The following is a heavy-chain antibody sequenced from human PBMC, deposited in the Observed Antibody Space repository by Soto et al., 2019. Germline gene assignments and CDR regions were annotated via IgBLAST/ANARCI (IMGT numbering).Heavy chain of an antibody. CDR1: GITFSSYA. CDR3: AKAPDGWLANFFDY. V-gene: IGHV3-23*01. D-gene: IGHD6-19*01. J-gene: IGHJ4*02. Sequence: LRLSCAASGITFSSYAMNWVRQAPGKGLEWVSAISGTGGSTYYADSVKGRFTISRDNSKNTLSLQMNSLRGDDTAVYYCAKAPDGWLANFFDYWGQGTLVTVSS. CDR2: ISGTGGST.